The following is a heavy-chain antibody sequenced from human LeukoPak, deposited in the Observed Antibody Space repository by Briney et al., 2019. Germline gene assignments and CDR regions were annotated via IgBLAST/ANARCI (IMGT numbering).Heavy chain of an antibody. J-gene: IGHJ6*02. Sequence: PGRSLRLSCAASGFTFDDYAMHWVRQAPGKGLEWVSGISWNSGSIGYADSVKGRFTISRDNAKNSLYLQMNSLRAEDTALYYCAKDLQGLFYYGMDVWGQGTTVTVSS. CDR2: ISWNSGSI. CDR3: AKDLQGLFYYGMDV. V-gene: IGHV3-9*01. CDR1: GFTFDDYA. D-gene: IGHD6-25*01.